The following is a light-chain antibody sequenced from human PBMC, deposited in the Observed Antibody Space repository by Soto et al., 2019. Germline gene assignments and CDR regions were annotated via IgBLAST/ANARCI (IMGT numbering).Light chain of an antibody. J-gene: IGKJ1*01. CDR1: QSVSSSY. V-gene: IGKV3-20*01. CDR3: QQADTFPWT. Sequence: EIVLPQYQVTLSLSPGERATLPCKASQSVSSSYFAWYQQTAGQAPRLLIYGASSRATGIPDRFSGSGSGTDFALTVSRLQPEDFATYYYQQADTFPWTFGQGTKVDIK. CDR2: GAS.